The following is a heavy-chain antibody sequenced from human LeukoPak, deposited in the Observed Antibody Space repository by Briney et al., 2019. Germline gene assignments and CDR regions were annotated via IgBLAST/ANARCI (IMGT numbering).Heavy chain of an antibody. CDR2: INWNGGST. Sequence: GGSLRQTCAASGFTFDDYGMSWVRQAPGKGLEWVSGINWNGGSTGYADSVKGRFTISRDNAKNSLYLQMNSLRAEDTALYYCAREYDSSGYYYLGYYYYMDVWGERATGTVSS. J-gene: IGHJ6*03. V-gene: IGHV3-20*04. D-gene: IGHD3-22*01. CDR1: GFTFDDYG. CDR3: AREYDSSGYYYLGYYYYMDV.